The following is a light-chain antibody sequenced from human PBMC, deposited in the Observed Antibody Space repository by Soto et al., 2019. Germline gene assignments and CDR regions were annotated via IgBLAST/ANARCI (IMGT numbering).Light chain of an antibody. J-gene: IGLJ2*01. Sequence: QAVVTQPPSASGTPGQRVTISCSGSSSNIGGNTVTWYQHLPRTAPKLLIYNNNQRPSGVPDRFSGSKSGTSASLAISGLQSEDEADYYCAAWDDSLNGVLFGGGTKLTVL. CDR3: AAWDDSLNGVL. V-gene: IGLV1-44*01. CDR2: NNN. CDR1: SSNIGGNT.